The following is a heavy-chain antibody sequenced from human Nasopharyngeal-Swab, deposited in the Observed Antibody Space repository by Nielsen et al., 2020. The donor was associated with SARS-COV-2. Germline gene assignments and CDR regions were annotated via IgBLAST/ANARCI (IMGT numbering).Heavy chain of an antibody. CDR3: ARDFGAYYDSTAKAY. Sequence: GESLKISCAASGFTFSSYGMHWVRQAPGKGLEWVVVIWYDGSNKYYADSVKGRFTISRDNSKNTLYLQMNSLRAEDTAVYYCARDFGAYYDSTAKAYWGQGTLVTVSS. J-gene: IGHJ4*02. CDR2: IWYDGSNK. V-gene: IGHV3-33*01. D-gene: IGHD3-22*01. CDR1: GFTFSSYG.